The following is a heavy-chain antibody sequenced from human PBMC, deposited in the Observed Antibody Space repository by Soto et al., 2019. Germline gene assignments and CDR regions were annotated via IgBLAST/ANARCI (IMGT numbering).Heavy chain of an antibody. CDR3: ARADSGYSYYFDY. Sequence: SETLSLTCTVSGGSISSGGYYWSWIRQHPGKDLEWIGYIYYSGSTYYNPSLKSRVTISVDTSKNQFSLKLSSVTAADTAVYYCARADSGYSYYFDYWGQGTLVTVSS. CDR2: IYYSGST. D-gene: IGHD5-12*01. V-gene: IGHV4-31*03. J-gene: IGHJ4*02. CDR1: GGSISSGGYY.